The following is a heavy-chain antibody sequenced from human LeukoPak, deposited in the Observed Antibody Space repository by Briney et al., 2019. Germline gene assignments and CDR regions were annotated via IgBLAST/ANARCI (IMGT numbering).Heavy chain of an antibody. V-gene: IGHV6-1*01. J-gene: IGHJ1*01. Sequence: SQTLSLTCVISGESVSSNSAEWNWLRQSPSRGLEWLGRTYYRSKWFSEPAPSVKGRITITPDSSKNQFSLQLNSVTRDDTAVYYWADWGPNWGQGTLVTVSS. D-gene: IGHD7-27*01. CDR2: TYYRSKWFS. CDR3: ADWGPN. CDR1: GESVSSNSAE.